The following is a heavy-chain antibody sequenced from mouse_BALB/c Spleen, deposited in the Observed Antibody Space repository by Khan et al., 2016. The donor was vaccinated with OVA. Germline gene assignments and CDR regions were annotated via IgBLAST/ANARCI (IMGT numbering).Heavy chain of an antibody. CDR3: ARGVWSYYYAIDY. V-gene: IGHV2-6-5*01. Sequence: QVQLKQSGPGLVAPSQSLSITCTVSGFSLTDYGVSWIRQPPGKGLEWLGVIWGGGSTYYNSALKSRLSISKDNSKSQVFLKMNSLQTDDTAMYYCARGVWSYYYAIDYWGQGTSVTVSS. CDR2: IWGGGST. D-gene: IGHD2-10*02. CDR1: GFSLTDYG. J-gene: IGHJ4*01.